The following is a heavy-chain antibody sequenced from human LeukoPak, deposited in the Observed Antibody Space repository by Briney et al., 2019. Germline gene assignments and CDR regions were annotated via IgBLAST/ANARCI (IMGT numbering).Heavy chain of an antibody. CDR1: GGSISSSSYY. CDR2: IYYSVST. CDR3: ARDLAVATAQGGFDY. V-gene: IGHV4-39*07. D-gene: IGHD6-19*01. J-gene: IGHJ4*01. Sequence: SETLSLTCTVSGGSISSSSYYWGWIRQPPGKGLEWIGSIYYSVSTYYNPSLKSRVTISVDTSKNQFSLKLSSVTAADTAVYYCARDLAVATAQGGFDYWGHGTLVTVSS.